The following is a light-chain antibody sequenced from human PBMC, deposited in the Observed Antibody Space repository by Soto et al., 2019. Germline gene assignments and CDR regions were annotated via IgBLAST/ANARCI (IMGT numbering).Light chain of an antibody. Sequence: QSALTQPASVSGSPGQSITISCTGTSSDVGGYNYVSWYQQHPGKAPKLMIYDVSNRPSGVSNRFSGSKSGNPASLTISVLQAEDEADYYCSSYTSSSTLVVFGGGTQLTVL. CDR2: DVS. V-gene: IGLV2-14*01. CDR1: SSDVGGYNY. CDR3: SSYTSSSTLVV. J-gene: IGLJ2*01.